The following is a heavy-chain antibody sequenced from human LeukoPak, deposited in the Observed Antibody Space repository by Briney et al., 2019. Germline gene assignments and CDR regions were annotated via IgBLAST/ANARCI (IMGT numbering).Heavy chain of an antibody. J-gene: IGHJ4*02. CDR2: INHSGST. CDR1: GGSFSDYY. V-gene: IGHV4-34*01. Sequence: SETLSLTCAVYGGSFSDYYWSWIRQSPGKGLEWIGEINHSGSTNYNPSLKSRVPISVDTSKNQFSLKLSSVTAADTAVYYCARATGYSSSVGYWGQGTLVTVSS. D-gene: IGHD6-6*01. CDR3: ARATGYSSSVGY.